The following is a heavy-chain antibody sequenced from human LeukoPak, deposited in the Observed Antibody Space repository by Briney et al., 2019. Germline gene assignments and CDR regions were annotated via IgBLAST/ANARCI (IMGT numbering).Heavy chain of an antibody. D-gene: IGHD3-16*02. Sequence: GASVKVSCKASGYTFTSYGISWVRQAPGQGLEWMGWISAYNGNTNYAQKLQGRVTMTTDTSTSTAYMELRSLRSDDTAVYYCARVSRHWVWGSYRYPDYWGQGTLVTVSS. J-gene: IGHJ4*02. CDR1: GYTFTSYG. CDR3: ARVSRHWVWGSYRYPDY. V-gene: IGHV1-18*01. CDR2: ISAYNGNT.